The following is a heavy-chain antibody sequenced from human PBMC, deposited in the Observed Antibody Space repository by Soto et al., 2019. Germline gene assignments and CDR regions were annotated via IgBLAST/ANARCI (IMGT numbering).Heavy chain of an antibody. V-gene: IGHV3-9*01. D-gene: IGHD2-8*01. CDR2: INWNSGSI. CDR1: GFTFDDNA. J-gene: IGHJ6*02. CDR3: AKDRGCTNGVCYFHYYGMDV. Sequence: PGGSLRLSCAVSGFTFDDNAMHWVRQAPEKGLEWVSGINWNSGSIGYADSVKGRFTISRDNAKNSLYLQMNSLRAEDTASYYCAKDRGCTNGVCYFHYYGMDVWGQGTTVTVSS.